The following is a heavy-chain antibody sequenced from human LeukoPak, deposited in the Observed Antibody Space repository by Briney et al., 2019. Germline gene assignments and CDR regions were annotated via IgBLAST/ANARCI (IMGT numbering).Heavy chain of an antibody. J-gene: IGHJ6*02. CDR3: AKVPHSSSSVYYYGMDV. CDR1: GFTFSSYG. D-gene: IGHD6-6*01. Sequence: GGSLRLSCAASGFTFSSYGMHWVRQAPGKGLEWVAVISYDGSNKYYADSVKGRFTISRDNSKNTLYLQMNSLRAEDTAVYYCAKVPHSSSSVYYYGMDVWGQGTTVTVSS. V-gene: IGHV3-30*18. CDR2: ISYDGSNK.